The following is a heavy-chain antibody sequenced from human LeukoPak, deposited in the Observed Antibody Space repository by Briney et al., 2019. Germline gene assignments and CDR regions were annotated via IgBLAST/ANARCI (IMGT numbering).Heavy chain of an antibody. J-gene: IGHJ4*02. V-gene: IGHV1-18*01. Sequence: ASVKVSCKASGYTFTSYGISWVRQAPGQGLEWMGWISAYNGNTKYAQNLQGRVTMTTDTSTGTAYMELRSLRSDDTAVYFCVRDRSSSSYYSCWGQGTLVTVSS. CDR2: ISAYNGNT. CDR1: GYTFTSYG. CDR3: VRDRSSSSYYSC. D-gene: IGHD6-13*01.